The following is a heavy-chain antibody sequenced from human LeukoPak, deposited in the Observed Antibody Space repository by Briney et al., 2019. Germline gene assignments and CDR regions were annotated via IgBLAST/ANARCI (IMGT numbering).Heavy chain of an antibody. D-gene: IGHD4-17*01. CDR2: INPNSGGT. V-gene: IGHV1-2*02. CDR3: ARDDYGDSGVSY. CDR1: GYTFTGYY. Sequence: GASVKVSCKASGYTFTGYYMHWVRQAPGQGLEWMGWINPNSGGTNYAQKFQDRVTMTRDTSISTAYMELSRLRSDDTAVYYCARDDYGDSGVSYWGQGTLVTVSS. J-gene: IGHJ4*02.